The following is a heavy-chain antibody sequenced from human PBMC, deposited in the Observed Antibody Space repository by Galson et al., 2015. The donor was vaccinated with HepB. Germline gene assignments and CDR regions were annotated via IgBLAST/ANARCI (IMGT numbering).Heavy chain of an antibody. CDR2: INPNSGGT. V-gene: IGHV1-2*06. D-gene: IGHD3-22*01. J-gene: IGHJ4*02. CDR1: GYTFTGYY. CDR3: ARLEFNYYDSSGYCRDY. Sequence: SVKVSCKASGYTFTGYYMHWVRQAPGQGLEWMGRINPNSGGTNYAQKFQGRVTMTRDTSISTAYMELSRLRSDDTAVYYCARLEFNYYDSSGYCRDYWGQGTLVTVSS.